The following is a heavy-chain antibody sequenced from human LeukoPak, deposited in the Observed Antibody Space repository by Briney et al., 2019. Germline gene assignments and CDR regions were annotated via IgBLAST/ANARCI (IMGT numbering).Heavy chain of an antibody. Sequence: GASVKVSCKASGGTFSSYAISWVRQAPGQGLEWMGRITPILGIANYAQKFQGRVTITADKSTSTAYMELSGLRSEDTAVYYCARDSQHCSGGSCYSDYWSQGTLVTVSS. J-gene: IGHJ4*02. CDR1: GGTFSSYA. V-gene: IGHV1-69*04. D-gene: IGHD2-15*01. CDR3: ARDSQHCSGGSCYSDY. CDR2: ITPILGIA.